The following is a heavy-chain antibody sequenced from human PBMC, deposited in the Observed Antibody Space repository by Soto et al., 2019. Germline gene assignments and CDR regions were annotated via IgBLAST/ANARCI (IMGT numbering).Heavy chain of an antibody. CDR2: ISAYNGDT. D-gene: IGHD3-10*01. CDR1: GYGYTSYC. J-gene: IGHJ4*02. V-gene: IGHV1-18*01. Sequence: GYGYTSYCRSSLQHAHEQGLEWMGWISAYNGDTNSAQNFQGRVTISVDTSKNQFSLKLSSVTAAATAVYYCARVRVMVRGVNFDYWGQGTLVTVSS. CDR3: ARVRVMVRGVNFDY.